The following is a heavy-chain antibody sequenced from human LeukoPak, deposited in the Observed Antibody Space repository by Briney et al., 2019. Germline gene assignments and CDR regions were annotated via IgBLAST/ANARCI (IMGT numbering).Heavy chain of an antibody. CDR3: VKDGVSGNNNWDWFDP. CDR2: ISYDGSNK. V-gene: IGHV3-30*18. Sequence: PGRSLRLSCAASGFTFSSYGMHWVRQAPGKGLEWVAVISYDGSNKYYADSVKGRFTISRDNSKNTVFLQMNSLRAEDTAVYYCVKDGVSGNNNWDWFDPWGQGTLVTVSS. D-gene: IGHD4-23*01. J-gene: IGHJ5*02. CDR1: GFTFSSYG.